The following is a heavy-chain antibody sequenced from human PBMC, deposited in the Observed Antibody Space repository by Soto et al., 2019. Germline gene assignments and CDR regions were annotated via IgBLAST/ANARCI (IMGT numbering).Heavy chain of an antibody. CDR3: ARDAAEPGESDRFDQ. CDR1: GDSSKSNNW. D-gene: IGHD2-15*01. Sequence: QVQLQESGPRQVSPSGTLSLSCNVYGDSSKSNNWWSWVRQRPGKGLGWIGEVFHKGITYYTPSFARRGNMSVDKSRNQFSLLMTSLTASDTANYYCARDAAEPGESDRFDQLGQGIMVAVSS. CDR2: VFHKGIT. V-gene: IGHV4-4*02. J-gene: IGHJ5*02.